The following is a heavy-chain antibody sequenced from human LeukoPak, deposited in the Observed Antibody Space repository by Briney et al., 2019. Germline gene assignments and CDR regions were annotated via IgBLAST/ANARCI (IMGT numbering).Heavy chain of an antibody. CDR2: SSANNSYT. V-gene: IGHV1-18*01. CDR3: ARMMTPRLYYDSSGYYYGVFDI. Sequence: ASVNVSCKASGYTFTNYGISWVRHAPGQGLEWMGWSSANNSYTNYAQKLQCRVTMTTDTSTTTAYMELRSLRSDDTAVYYCARMMTPRLYYDSSGYYYGVFDIWGRGTMVTVSS. J-gene: IGHJ3*02. CDR1: GYTFTNYG. D-gene: IGHD3-22*01.